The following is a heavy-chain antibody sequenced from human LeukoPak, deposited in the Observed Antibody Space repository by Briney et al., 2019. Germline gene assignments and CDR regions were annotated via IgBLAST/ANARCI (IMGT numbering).Heavy chain of an antibody. V-gene: IGHV3-48*03. CDR1: GFTFSDYE. D-gene: IGHD5-18*01. CDR3: AKNAGYSYGLYYFDY. CDR2: ISVSGTTI. J-gene: IGHJ4*02. Sequence: GGSLRLSCAASGFTFSDYEMNWVRQAPGKGLEWLSHISVSGTTIHYADSVKGRFTISRDNSRNTVYLQMDSLRAEDSAVYYCAKNAGYSYGLYYFDYWGQGTLVTVSS.